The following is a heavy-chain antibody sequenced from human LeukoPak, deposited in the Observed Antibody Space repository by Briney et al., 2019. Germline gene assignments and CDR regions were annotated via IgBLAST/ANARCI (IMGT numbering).Heavy chain of an antibody. CDR3: VGARNCSGGSCYSIDY. D-gene: IGHD2-15*01. CDR1: GGSFSGYY. J-gene: IGHJ4*02. V-gene: IGHV4-34*01. CDR2: INHSGST. Sequence: SETLSLTCAVYGGSFSGYYWSWIRQPPGKGLEWIGEINHSGSTNYNPSLKSRVTISVDTSKNQFSLKLSSVTAADTAVYYCVGARNCSGGSCYSIDYWGQGTLASVSS.